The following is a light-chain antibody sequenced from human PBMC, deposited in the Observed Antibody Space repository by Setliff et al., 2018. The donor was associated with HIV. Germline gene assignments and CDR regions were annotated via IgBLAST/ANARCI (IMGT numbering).Light chain of an antibody. V-gene: IGLV2-14*03. CDR2: DVS. CDR1: SSDVGTYNF. Sequence: QSVLTQPAPVSGSPGQSITISCTGTSSDVGTYNFVSWYQQHPGKAPKLMIYDVSYRPSGVSNRFSGSKSGNTASLTISGLQAEDEADYYCSSYAGSNNVFGTGTKVTVL. CDR3: SSYAGSNNV. J-gene: IGLJ1*01.